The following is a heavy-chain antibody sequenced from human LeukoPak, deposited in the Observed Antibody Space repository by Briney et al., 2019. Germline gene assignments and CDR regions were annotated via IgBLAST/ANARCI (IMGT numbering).Heavy chain of an antibody. Sequence: GGSLRLSCAASGFTFNNYAMSWVRQAPGKGLEWVSTISGSGGSKYYADSVRGRFVISRDNSKNTVYLQMNSLRAEDTAIYYCAKRIGSCNSISCLYFDYWGQGALVTVSS. CDR1: GFTFNNYA. D-gene: IGHD2-2*01. V-gene: IGHV3-23*01. CDR3: AKRIGSCNSISCLYFDY. CDR2: ISGSGGSK. J-gene: IGHJ4*02.